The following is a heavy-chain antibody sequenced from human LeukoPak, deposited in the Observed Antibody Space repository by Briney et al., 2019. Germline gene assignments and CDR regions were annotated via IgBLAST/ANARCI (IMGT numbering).Heavy chain of an antibody. J-gene: IGHJ4*02. D-gene: IGHD3-16*01. CDR3: TTSLYSGYDWGSDY. Sequence: PGGSLRLSCAASGFTFTNADMTWVRQAPGKGLEWVGRIKTKPAGGTTDSAAPVKGRFTISRDDSKNTFYLQMNSLKTEDTAVYYCTTSLYSGYDWGSDYWGQGILVTVSS. CDR1: GFTFTNAD. CDR2: IKTKPAGGTT. V-gene: IGHV3-15*01.